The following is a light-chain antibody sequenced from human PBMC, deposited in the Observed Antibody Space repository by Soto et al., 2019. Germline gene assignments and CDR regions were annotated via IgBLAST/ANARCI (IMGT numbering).Light chain of an antibody. CDR2: GAS. Sequence: EIVLTQSPGTLSLSPGERATLSCRASQSVSSSYLAWYQQKPGQAPRLLIYGASSRATGIPDRFSGSGSGTDFTLTISRLEPEDFAVYYCHQYHNSPLTFGGGTKVEIK. CDR3: HQYHNSPLT. V-gene: IGKV3-20*01. CDR1: QSVSSSY. J-gene: IGKJ4*01.